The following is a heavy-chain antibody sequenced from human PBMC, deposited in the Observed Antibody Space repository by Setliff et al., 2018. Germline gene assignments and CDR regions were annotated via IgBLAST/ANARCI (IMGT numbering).Heavy chain of an antibody. Sequence: SETLSLTCNVSGGSVSSTSHYWGWIRQPPGKGMEWIGSVYYSGYTYYNPSLQSRVTISVVMSKNQFSLRLRSVTAADTAVYFCARDNTMVGATDYWGLGTLVTSPQ. V-gene: IGHV4-39*07. CDR1: GGSVSSTSHY. D-gene: IGHD1-26*01. CDR3: ARDNTMVGATDY. J-gene: IGHJ4*02. CDR2: VYYSGYT.